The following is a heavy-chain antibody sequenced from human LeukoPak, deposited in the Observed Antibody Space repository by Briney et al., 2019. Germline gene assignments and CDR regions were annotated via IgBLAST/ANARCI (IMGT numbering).Heavy chain of an antibody. CDR2: ISGSGIST. CDR3: AKDQNGYNKPADY. CDR1: GFTFSSHA. Sequence: GWSLRLSCAASGFTFSSHAMNWVRQAPGKGLEWVSIISGSGISTYYADSVKGRFTISRDNSKNTLYLQMNSLRAEDTAVYYCAKDQNGYNKPADYWGQGTLVTVSS. V-gene: IGHV3-23*01. J-gene: IGHJ4*02. D-gene: IGHD5-24*01.